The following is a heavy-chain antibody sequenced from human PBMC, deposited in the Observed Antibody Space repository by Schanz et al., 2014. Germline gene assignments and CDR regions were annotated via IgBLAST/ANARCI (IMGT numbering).Heavy chain of an antibody. D-gene: IGHD2-2*01. V-gene: IGHV1-18*01. Sequence: QGQLVQSGAEVKKPGASVKVSCKASGYTFTSYGITWVRQAPGQGLEWMGWISAYNGHTTYAQKFQDRVTMTTDTSTSTAYMELRNVRYDGTAMYYCARGNPYCSSTSCSGLDAYDVWGQGTLVTVSS. J-gene: IGHJ3*01. CDR3: ARGNPYCSSTSCSGLDAYDV. CDR2: ISAYNGHT. CDR1: GYTFTSYG.